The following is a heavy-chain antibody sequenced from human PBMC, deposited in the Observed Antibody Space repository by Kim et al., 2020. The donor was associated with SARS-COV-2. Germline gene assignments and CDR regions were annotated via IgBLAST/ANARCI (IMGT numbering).Heavy chain of an antibody. V-gene: IGHV3-48*04. J-gene: IGHJ4*02. CDR2: ISSSSSTI. CDR3: ARDLRVLWFGESHKAPHFDY. D-gene: IGHD3-10*01. CDR1: GFTFSSYS. Sequence: GGSLRLSCAASGFTFSSYSMNWVRQAPGKGLEWVSYISSSSSTIYYADSVKGRFTISRDNAKNSLYLQMNSLRAEDTAVYYCARDLRVLWFGESHKAPHFDYWGQGTLVTVSS.